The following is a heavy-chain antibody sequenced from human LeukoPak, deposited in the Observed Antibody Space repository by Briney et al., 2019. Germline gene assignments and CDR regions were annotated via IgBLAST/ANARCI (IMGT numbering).Heavy chain of an antibody. CDR1: GFNLRNYI. J-gene: IGHJ4*02. V-gene: IGHV3-48*01. D-gene: IGHD5-24*01. Sequence: GGPLRLSCAPSGFNLRNYIMMWLAPAPGKGVEWVSYINSCSSIISYAHSVKGRLIISRVNAKNSAYVQLNGLRAQDTAVFYCARGPIRWTPFDYWGQGTLVTVSS. CDR2: INSCSSII. CDR3: ARGPIRWTPFDY.